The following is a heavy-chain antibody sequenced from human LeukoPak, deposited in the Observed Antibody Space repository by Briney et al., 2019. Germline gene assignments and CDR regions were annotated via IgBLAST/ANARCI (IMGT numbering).Heavy chain of an antibody. J-gene: IGHJ4*02. CDR1: GGSISNYY. CDR2: IYYSGST. D-gene: IGHD5-18*01. Sequence: PSETLSLTCNVSGGSISNYYWSWIRQPPGKGLEWIGYIYYSGSTNYNPSLKSRVTISVDTSKNQFLLKLSSVTAADEAVYYCARVWDTAMATGFDYWGQGTLVTVSS. V-gene: IGHV4-59*01. CDR3: ARVWDTAMATGFDY.